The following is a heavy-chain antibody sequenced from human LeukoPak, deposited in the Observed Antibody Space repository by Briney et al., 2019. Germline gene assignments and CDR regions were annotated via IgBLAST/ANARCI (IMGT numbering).Heavy chain of an antibody. CDR3: ARGGGYFNY. Sequence: SETLSLTCTISGGSISRYYWSWLRQPPGKGLEWFGYISDSGTTNYNPSLKSRVTISVDTSKTQLSLKLSSVTAADTAVYYCARGGGYFNYWGQGTLVTVSS. V-gene: IGHV4-59*01. CDR2: ISDSGTT. CDR1: GGSISRYY. D-gene: IGHD3-16*01. J-gene: IGHJ4*02.